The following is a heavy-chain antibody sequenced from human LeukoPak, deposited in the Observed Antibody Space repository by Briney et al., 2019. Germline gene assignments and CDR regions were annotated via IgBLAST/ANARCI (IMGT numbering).Heavy chain of an antibody. Sequence: GASVKVSCKASGYTFTSYYMHWVRQAPGQGLEWMGIINPSGGSTSYAQKFQGRVTMTRDMSTSTVYMELSSLRSEDTAVYYCARYGSGSYYKTPPTHNAFDIWGQGTMVTVSS. D-gene: IGHD3-10*01. CDR2: INPSGGST. J-gene: IGHJ3*02. V-gene: IGHV1-46*01. CDR3: ARYGSGSYYKTPPTHNAFDI. CDR1: GYTFTSYY.